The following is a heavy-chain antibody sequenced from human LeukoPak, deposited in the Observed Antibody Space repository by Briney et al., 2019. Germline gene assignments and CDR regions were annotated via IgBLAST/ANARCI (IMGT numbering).Heavy chain of an antibody. V-gene: IGHV3-21*01. J-gene: IGHJ5*02. D-gene: IGHD3-3*01. CDR2: ISSSSSYI. CDR1: GFTFSSYS. Sequence: GGSLRLSCAASGFTFSSYSMNWVRQAPGKRLEWVSSISSSSSYIYYADSVKGRFTISRDNAKNSLYLQMNSLRAEDTAVYYCARGVTIFGVVIPRWFDPWGQGTLVTVSS. CDR3: ARGVTIFGVVIPRWFDP.